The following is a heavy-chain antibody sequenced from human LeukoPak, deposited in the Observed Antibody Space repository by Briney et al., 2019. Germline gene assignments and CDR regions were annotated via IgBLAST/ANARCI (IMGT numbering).Heavy chain of an antibody. D-gene: IGHD2-21*02. V-gene: IGHV1-69*02. CDR2: IIPILGIA. J-gene: IGHJ4*02. CDR3: ARVGAYCGGDCYPFDY. CDR1: GGTFISYT. Sequence: ASVKVSCKASGGTFISYTISWVRQAPGQGLEWMGRIIPILGIANYAQKFQGRVTITADKSTSTAYMELSSLRSEDTAVYYCARVGAYCGGDCYPFDYWGQGTLVTVSS.